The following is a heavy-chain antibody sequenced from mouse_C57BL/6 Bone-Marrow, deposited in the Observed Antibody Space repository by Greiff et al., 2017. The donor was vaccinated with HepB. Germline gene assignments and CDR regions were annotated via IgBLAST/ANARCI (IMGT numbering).Heavy chain of an antibody. CDR3: ARPLPYYAMDY. CDR2: ISSGSSTI. J-gene: IGHJ4*01. CDR1: GFTFSDYG. Sequence: EVQLQESGGGLVKPGGSLKLSCAASGFTFSDYGIHWVRQAPEKGLEWVAYISSGSSTIYYADTVKGRFTISRDNAKNTLFLQMTSLRSEDTAMYYCARPLPYYAMDYWGQGTSVTVSS. V-gene: IGHV5-17*01. D-gene: IGHD6-1*01.